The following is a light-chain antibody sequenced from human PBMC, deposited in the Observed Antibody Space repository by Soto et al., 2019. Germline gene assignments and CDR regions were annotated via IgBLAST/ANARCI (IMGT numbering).Light chain of an antibody. Sequence: QSALTQPASVSGSPGQSITISCTGTSSDVGGYNYVSWYQQHPGKAPKLMIYDVSNRPSGVSNRFSGSKSGNTASLTISGPQAEEGADYDGSSYTSGRPLFGGGTKLTAL. CDR1: SSDVGGYNY. J-gene: IGLJ2*01. CDR2: DVS. CDR3: SSYTSGRPL. V-gene: IGLV2-14*01.